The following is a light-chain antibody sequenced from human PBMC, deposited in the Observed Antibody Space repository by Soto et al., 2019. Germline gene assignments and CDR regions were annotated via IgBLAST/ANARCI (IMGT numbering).Light chain of an antibody. V-gene: IGKV3-20*01. CDR1: QSVGSNY. CDR3: QQYTNSPLT. Sequence: EIVLTQSPGTLSLSPGERATLYCRASQSVGSNYLAWYQQKPGQAPRVLIYGASSRATGIPDRFSGSGSGADFTLTISRLEPDDFAVYYCQQYTNSPLTFGPGTKVDIK. CDR2: GAS. J-gene: IGKJ3*01.